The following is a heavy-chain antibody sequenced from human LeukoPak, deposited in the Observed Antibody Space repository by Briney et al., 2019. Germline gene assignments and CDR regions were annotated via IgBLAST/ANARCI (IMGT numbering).Heavy chain of an antibody. CDR1: GYRFSDYW. Sequence: KAGESLKISCKGSGYRFSDYWIGWVRQMPGKGLEWMGIIYPGDSDTTYSPSFQGQVTISADESITTAYLQWSTLKASDTAMYYCARRVTGYSRKNYYYYMDVWGKGTTVTVSS. D-gene: IGHD4-23*01. V-gene: IGHV5-51*01. J-gene: IGHJ6*03. CDR3: ARRVTGYSRKNYYYYMDV. CDR2: IYPGDSDT.